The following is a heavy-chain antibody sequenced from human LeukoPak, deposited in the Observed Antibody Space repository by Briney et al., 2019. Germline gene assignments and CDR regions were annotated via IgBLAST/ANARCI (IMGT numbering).Heavy chain of an antibody. CDR1: GYKFLSHG. Sequence: ASGKVACKTAGYKFLSHGISWVRQAPGQGLEWLGWMRADNGDTRFAQKFQGRFTMTTDTSTSTAHMELRSLRSDDTAVYYCARDWPTVIADFWGQGTLVTVSS. V-gene: IGHV1-18*04. D-gene: IGHD4-11*01. J-gene: IGHJ1*01. CDR2: MRADNGDT. CDR3: ARDWPTVIADF.